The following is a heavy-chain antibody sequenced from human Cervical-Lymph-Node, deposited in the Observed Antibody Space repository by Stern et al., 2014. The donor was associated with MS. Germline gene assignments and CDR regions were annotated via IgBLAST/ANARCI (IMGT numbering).Heavy chain of an antibody. V-gene: IGHV3-21*01. CDR1: GFTFTDYS. Sequence: EVQLVESGGGLVKPGGSLRLSCAASGFTFTDYSVNWVRQAPGKGLEWVSSISSGSSFIFYADSVKGRFAISRDNAKNSLYLQMNSLRAEDTATYYCARGYAHLDVWGQGTTVTVSS. CDR3: ARGYAHLDV. D-gene: IGHD5-12*01. CDR2: ISSGSSFI. J-gene: IGHJ6*02.